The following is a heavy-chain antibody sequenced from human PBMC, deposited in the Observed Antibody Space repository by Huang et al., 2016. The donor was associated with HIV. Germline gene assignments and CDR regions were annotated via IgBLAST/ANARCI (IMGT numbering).Heavy chain of an antibody. J-gene: IGHJ3*02. V-gene: IGHV4-39*01. CDR1: GGSITSSSYY. D-gene: IGHD3-22*01. CDR2: IYYSGRP. Sequence: QLQLQGSGPGLVKPSETLSLTCTVSGGSITSSSYYWGWIRQPPGKGLEWVGSIYYSGRPDYNPSLKCRVTVSVDTSKNQFSRKLSSGTAADTAVYYCARHFSYYDSSGYTPWDAFDIWGQGTMVTVSS. CDR3: ARHFSYYDSSGYTPWDAFDI.